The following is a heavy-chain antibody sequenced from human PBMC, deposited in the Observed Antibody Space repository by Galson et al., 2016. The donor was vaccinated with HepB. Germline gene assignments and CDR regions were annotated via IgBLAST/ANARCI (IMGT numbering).Heavy chain of an antibody. CDR1: EFTFSTYN. Sequence: SLRLSCAASEFTFSTYNMNWVRQAPGKGLEWLSYINSDGDSIYYADSVRGRFTVSRDNAKNSLYLQLNGLRDEDTAVYYCARAGDSSWYDYWGQGTLVTVSS. CDR2: INSDGDSI. D-gene: IGHD6-13*01. CDR3: ARAGDSSWYDY. J-gene: IGHJ4*02. V-gene: IGHV3-48*02.